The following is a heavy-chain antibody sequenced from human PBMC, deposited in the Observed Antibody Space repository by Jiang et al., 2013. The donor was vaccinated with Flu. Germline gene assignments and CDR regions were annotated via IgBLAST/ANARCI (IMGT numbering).Heavy chain of an antibody. CDR1: GYPFTVYW. CDR2: IDPSDTYT. J-gene: IGHJ5*02. CDR3: ARLGTHAGNWFDP. Sequence: VQLVESPSQVKKPGESLKISCEASGYPFTVYWITWVRQIPEKGLEWIGRIDPSDTYTHYSPSFQGHVTMSIDKSVNTAYLQWTSLEASDTALYYCARLGTHAGNWFDPWGQGTLVIVSS. V-gene: IGHV5-10-1*01.